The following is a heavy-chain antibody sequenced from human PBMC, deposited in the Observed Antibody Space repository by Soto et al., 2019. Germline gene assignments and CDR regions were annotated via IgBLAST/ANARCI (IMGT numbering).Heavy chain of an antibody. CDR3: ARDQTGITTAGGGRIDH. CDR2: VSFDGSNK. D-gene: IGHD6-13*01. CDR1: GFTFSTHA. V-gene: IGHV3-30-3*01. Sequence: ESGGGVVQPRRSLRLSCAASGFTFSTHAMHWVRQAPGKGLECVAIVSFDGSNKYYADSVKGRFTISRDNSKNTLYLQMSGLTPEDTAVYYCARDQTGITTAGGGRIDHWGQGTLVTVSS. J-gene: IGHJ4*02.